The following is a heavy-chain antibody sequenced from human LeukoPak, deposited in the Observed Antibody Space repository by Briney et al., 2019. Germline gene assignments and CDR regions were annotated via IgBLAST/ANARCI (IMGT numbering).Heavy chain of an antibody. CDR3: ARASVLFGGYYFDY. J-gene: IGHJ4*02. CDR2: IYHSGST. D-gene: IGHD3-10*01. CDR1: GGSISSSNW. V-gene: IGHV4-4*02. Sequence: PSGTLSRTCAVSGGSISSSNWWSWVRQPPGKGLEWIGEIYHSGSTNYNPSLKSRVTISVDKSKNQFSLKLSSVTAADTAVYYCARASVLFGGYYFDYWGQGTWSPSPQ.